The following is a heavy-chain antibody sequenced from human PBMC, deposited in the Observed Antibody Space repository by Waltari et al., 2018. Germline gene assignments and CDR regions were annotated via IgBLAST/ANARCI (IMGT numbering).Heavy chain of an antibody. V-gene: IGHV4-39*01. CDR1: GVSITSNRHY. Sequence: QLQLQESGPRLVRPSETLSLTCRVSGVSITSNRHYWAWIRQSPGQCLEWIGTVSYSGTTYISPSLKSRVSVSRDTSKNQVSLILGSVTAADMAVYYCATYIGASVGTAAFDVWGQGTMVTVSS. CDR3: ATYIGASVGTAAFDV. CDR2: VSYSGTT. D-gene: IGHD5-12*01. J-gene: IGHJ3*01.